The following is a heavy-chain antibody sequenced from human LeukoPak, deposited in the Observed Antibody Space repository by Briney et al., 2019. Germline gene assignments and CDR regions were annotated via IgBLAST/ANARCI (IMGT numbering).Heavy chain of an antibody. CDR1: GFTFSTYT. CDR2: ISGNSSHV. J-gene: IGHJ6*03. Sequence: GGSLRLSCAASGFTFSTYTLNWVRQAPGKGLEWVSSISGNSSHVYSADSMKGRFTISRDNAKNSLFLQINSLRVEDTAVYYCARALLGFGEFAPQPYYYYMDVWGKGTTVTVSS. D-gene: IGHD3-10*01. V-gene: IGHV3-21*06. CDR3: ARALLGFGEFAPQPYYYYMDV.